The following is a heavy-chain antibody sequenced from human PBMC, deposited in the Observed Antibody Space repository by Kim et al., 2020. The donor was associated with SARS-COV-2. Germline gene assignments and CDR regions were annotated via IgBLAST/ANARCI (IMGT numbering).Heavy chain of an antibody. D-gene: IGHD1-1*01. V-gene: IGHV3-53*01. CDR2: T. CDR3: AREPARRADY. J-gene: IGHJ4*02. Sequence: TFYADSGKGRLTISRANSKNMLFLQMESLKIEDTAVYYCAREPARRADYWGQGTLVTVSS.